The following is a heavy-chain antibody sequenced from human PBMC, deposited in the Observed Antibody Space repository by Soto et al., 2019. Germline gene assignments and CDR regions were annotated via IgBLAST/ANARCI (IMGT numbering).Heavy chain of an antibody. Sequence: ASVKVSCQASGYTFTSYGFSWVRQAPGQGLEWMGWISAYNGNTNYAQKLQGRVTMTTDTSTSTAYMELRSLRSDDTAVYYCARDMSSGYYYGIDFWGQGTLVTVSS. CDR2: ISAYNGNT. CDR1: GYTFTSYG. CDR3: ARDMSSGYYYGIDF. V-gene: IGHV1-18*01. J-gene: IGHJ4*02. D-gene: IGHD3-22*01.